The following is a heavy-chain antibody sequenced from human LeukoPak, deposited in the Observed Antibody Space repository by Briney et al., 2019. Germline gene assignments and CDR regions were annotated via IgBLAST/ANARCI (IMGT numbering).Heavy chain of an antibody. J-gene: IGHJ4*02. CDR1: GGSFSGYY. D-gene: IGHD6-19*01. CDR2: INHSGST. V-gene: IGHV4-34*01. CDR3: ARGSGTQWLAYYFDY. Sequence: SETLSLTCAVYGGSFSGYYWSWLRQPPGKGLEWIGEINHSGSTNYNPSLKSRVTISVDTSKNQFSLKLSSVTAADTAVYYCARGSGTQWLAYYFDYWGQGALVTVSS.